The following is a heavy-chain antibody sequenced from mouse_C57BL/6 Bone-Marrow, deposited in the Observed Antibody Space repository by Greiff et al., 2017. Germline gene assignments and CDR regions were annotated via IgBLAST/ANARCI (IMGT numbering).Heavy chain of an antibody. CDR1: GFTFSSYG. CDR3: ARPRQLRLPHYYAMDY. Sequence: EVKLMESGGDLVKPGGSLKLSCAASGFTFSSYGMSWVRQTPDKRLEWVATISSGGSYTYYPDSVKGRFTISRDHAQNTLYLPMSSLKSEDTAMYYCARPRQLRLPHYYAMDYWGQGTSVTVSS. J-gene: IGHJ4*01. V-gene: IGHV5-6*01. D-gene: IGHD3-2*02. CDR2: ISSGGSYT.